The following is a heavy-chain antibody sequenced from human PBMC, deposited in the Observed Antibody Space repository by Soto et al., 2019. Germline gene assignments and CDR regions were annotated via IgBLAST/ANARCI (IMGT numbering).Heavy chain of an antibody. CDR1: GYRFTNYW. Sequence: GESLKISCKGSGYRFTNYWIGWVRQMPGKGLEWMGVIYPGDSDTRYSPSFQGQVTISADKSISTAYLQWSSLKASDTAIYYCASTDIVSTIDDGRDAFDIWGQGTMVTVSS. D-gene: IGHD5-12*01. CDR2: IYPGDSDT. J-gene: IGHJ3*02. V-gene: IGHV5-51*01. CDR3: ASTDIVSTIDDGRDAFDI.